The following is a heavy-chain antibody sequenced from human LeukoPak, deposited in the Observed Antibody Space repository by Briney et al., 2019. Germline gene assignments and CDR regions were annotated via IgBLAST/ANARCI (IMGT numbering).Heavy chain of an antibody. CDR3: VKARGIQLWLPGDY. D-gene: IGHD5-18*01. CDR1: GFTFSRYA. V-gene: IGHV3-64D*09. Sequence: GGTLRLSCSASGFTFSRYAMHWVSQAPGKGLEYVSAISSNGGSTYYGESVKGRFTISRDNSKNTLYLQIGSLGAEDTAVYYCVKARGIQLWLPGDYWGQGTRVTVSS. CDR2: ISSNGGST. J-gene: IGHJ4*02.